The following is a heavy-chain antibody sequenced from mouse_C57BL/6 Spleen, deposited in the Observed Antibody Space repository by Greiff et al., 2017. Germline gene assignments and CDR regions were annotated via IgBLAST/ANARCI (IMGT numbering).Heavy chain of an antibody. V-gene: IGHV1-15*01. CDR1: GYTFTDYE. CDR3: TISFNGYLYYAMAY. J-gene: IGHJ4*01. CDR2: ISPETGGT. Sequence: VQLQQSGAELVRPGASVTLSCKASGYTFTDYEMHWVKQTPVHGLEWIGAISPETGGTAYNQKFKGKAILTADKSSSTDYMELRSLTSEDSAVYYCTISFNGYLYYAMAYWGQGTSVTVSS. D-gene: IGHD2-2*01.